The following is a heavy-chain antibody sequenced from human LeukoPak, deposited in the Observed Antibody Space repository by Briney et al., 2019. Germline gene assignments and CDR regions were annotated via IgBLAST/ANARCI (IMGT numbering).Heavy chain of an antibody. D-gene: IGHD1-1*01. J-gene: IGHJ4*02. CDR3: ARELERDPYFDY. Sequence: ASVKVSCKASGYTFTSYGISWVRQAPGQGLEWMGWISAYNGNTNYAQRLQGRVTMTTDTSTSTAYMELRSLRSDDAAVYYCARELERDPYFDYWGQGTLVTVSS. V-gene: IGHV1-18*01. CDR1: GYTFTSYG. CDR2: ISAYNGNT.